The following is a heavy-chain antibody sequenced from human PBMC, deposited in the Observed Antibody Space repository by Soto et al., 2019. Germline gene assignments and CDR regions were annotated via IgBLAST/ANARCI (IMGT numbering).Heavy chain of an antibody. J-gene: IGHJ4*02. CDR3: ARDPRIYCTSSRCHSYFVS. V-gene: IGHV1-69*01. CDR2: IIPVFGTT. CDR1: GGSFTSYS. Sequence: QVQLVQSGAEVKKPGSSLKLSCRASGGSFTSYSISWLRQAPGQGLEWMGGIIPVFGTTSYAQRLQGRVTITADESTSTAYLDLSSLISEDTAVYYCARDPRIYCTSSRCHSYFVSWGQGTLVTVSS. D-gene: IGHD2-8*01.